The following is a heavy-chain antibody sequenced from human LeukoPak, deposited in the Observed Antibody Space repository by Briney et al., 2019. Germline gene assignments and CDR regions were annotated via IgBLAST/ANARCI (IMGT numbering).Heavy chain of an antibody. Sequence: GGSLRLSCAASGFTXSSYAMSWVRQAXXXXLEWVSAISXSXGSTYYADSVKGRFTISRDNSKNTLYLQMNSLRAEDTAVYYCAKEVVWYYYDSSGQIDAFDIWGQGTMVTVSS. CDR1: GFTXSSYA. J-gene: IGHJ3*02. CDR2: ISXSXGST. V-gene: IGHV3-23*01. CDR3: AKEVVWYYYDSSGQIDAFDI. D-gene: IGHD3-22*01.